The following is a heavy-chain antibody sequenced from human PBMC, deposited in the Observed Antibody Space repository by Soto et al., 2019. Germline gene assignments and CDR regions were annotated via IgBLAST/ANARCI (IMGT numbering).Heavy chain of an antibody. Sequence: QVQLQESGPGLVKPSQTLSLTCTVSVGSISSGDYYWSWIRQPPGKGLEWIGYIYYSGSTYYNPSLKSRVTIPGDTSKNQCPLNLSPVTVADTAVYYCARDGIGYSYGPYGMDVWGQGTTVTVS. J-gene: IGHJ6*02. CDR1: VGSISSGDYY. CDR2: IYYSGST. V-gene: IGHV4-30-4*01. CDR3: ARDGIGYSYGPYGMDV. D-gene: IGHD5-18*01.